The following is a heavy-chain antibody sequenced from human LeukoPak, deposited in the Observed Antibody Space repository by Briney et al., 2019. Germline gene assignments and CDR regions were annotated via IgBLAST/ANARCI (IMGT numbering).Heavy chain of an antibody. J-gene: IGHJ4*02. CDR1: GYSFTSYW. Sequence: GESLKISCKGSGYSFTSYWIGWVRQMPGKGLEWMGIIYPGDSDTRYSPSFQGQVTISADKSISTAYLQWSSLKASDTAMYYCARSELRDYYDSSGYYSPPPPDYWGQGTLVTVSS. D-gene: IGHD3-22*01. CDR2: IYPGDSDT. V-gene: IGHV5-51*01. CDR3: ARSELRDYYDSSGYYSPPPPDY.